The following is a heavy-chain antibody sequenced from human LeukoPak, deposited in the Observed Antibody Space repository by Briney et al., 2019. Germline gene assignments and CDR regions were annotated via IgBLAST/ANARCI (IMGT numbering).Heavy chain of an antibody. V-gene: IGHV3-49*03. CDR3: TRDKTYYDILTGYYTLSSEYGMDV. CDR2: IRSKAYGGTT. D-gene: IGHD3-9*01. Sequence: GGSLRLSCTASGFTFGDYAMSWFRQAPGKGLEWVGFIRSKAYGGTTEYAASVKGRFTISRDDSKSIAYLQMNSLKTEDTAVYYCTRDKTYYDILTGYYTLSSEYGMDVWGQGTTVTVSS. J-gene: IGHJ6*02. CDR1: GFTFGDYA.